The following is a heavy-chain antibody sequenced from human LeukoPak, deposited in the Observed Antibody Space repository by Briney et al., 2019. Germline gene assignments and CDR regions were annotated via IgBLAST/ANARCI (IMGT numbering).Heavy chain of an antibody. D-gene: IGHD6-6*01. CDR2: IKPDGNKK. CDR3: AKATKGAARHSTFDY. V-gene: IGHV3-7*03. Sequence: GGSLRLSCAASGFTFSNYWMSWVRQAPGKGLEWVANIKPDGNKKYYVDSVKGRFTISRDNAKNSLYLQMNSLRAEDTALYYCAKATKGAARHSTFDYWGQGTLVTVSS. J-gene: IGHJ4*02. CDR1: GFTFSNYW.